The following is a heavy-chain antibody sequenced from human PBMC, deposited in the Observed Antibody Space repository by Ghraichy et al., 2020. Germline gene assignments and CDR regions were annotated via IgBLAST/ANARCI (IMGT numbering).Heavy chain of an antibody. J-gene: IGHJ4*02. CDR2: IIPIFGTA. Sequence: SVKVSCKASGGTFSSYAISWVRQAPGQGLEWMGGIIPIFGTANYAQKFQGRVTITADESTSTAYMELSSLRSEDTAVYYCARIGSWVRHEYSRSSESDYWGQGTLVTVSS. V-gene: IGHV1-69*13. CDR3: ARIGSWVRHEYSRSSESDY. D-gene: IGHD6-6*01. CDR1: GGTFSSYA.